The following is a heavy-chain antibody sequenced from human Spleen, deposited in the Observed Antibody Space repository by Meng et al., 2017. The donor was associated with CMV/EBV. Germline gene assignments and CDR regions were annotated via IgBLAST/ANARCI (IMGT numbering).Heavy chain of an antibody. V-gene: IGHV4-34*01. J-gene: IGHJ6*02. CDR1: GGSFSGYY. D-gene: IGHD3-3*01. Sequence: SQTLSLTCAVYGGSFSGYYWSWIRQPPGKGLEWIGEINHSGSTNYNPSLKSRVTISVDTSENQFSLKLSSVTAADTAAYYFARGSRFLEWLLASYYYYGMDVWGQGTTVTVSS. CDR3: ARGSRFLEWLLASYYYYGMDV. CDR2: INHSGST.